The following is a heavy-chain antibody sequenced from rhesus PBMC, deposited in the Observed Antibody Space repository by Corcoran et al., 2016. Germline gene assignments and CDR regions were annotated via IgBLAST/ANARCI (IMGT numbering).Heavy chain of an antibody. V-gene: IGHV2-95*01. CDR3: ARAPHPSGTTFGY. CDR1: GFSISTTGAH. D-gene: IGHD1-20*01. J-gene: IGHJ4*01. Sequence: QVTLKESGPALVKPTQTLTLTCTFSGFSISTTGAHVGWIRQPTGNALEWLATIYWNDGKYYSTSLKSRLTISKDTSKNQVGLTMTNMDPVDTATYYCARAPHPSGTTFGYWGQGVLVTVSS. CDR2: IYWNDGK.